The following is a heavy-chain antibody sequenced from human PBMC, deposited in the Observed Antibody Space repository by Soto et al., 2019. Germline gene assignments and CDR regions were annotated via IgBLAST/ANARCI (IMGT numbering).Heavy chain of an antibody. J-gene: IGHJ5*02. CDR3: AREAADYYDSSGYYYGLGDSWFDP. V-gene: IGHV3-30-3*01. CDR2: ISYDGSNK. D-gene: IGHD3-22*01. CDR1: GFTFGSYA. Sequence: PGGSLRLSCAASGFTFGSYAMHWVRQAPGKGLEWVAVISYDGSNKYYADSVKGRFTISRDNSKNTLYLQMNSLRAEDTAVYYCAREAADYYDSSGYYYGLGDSWFDPWGQGILVTVSS.